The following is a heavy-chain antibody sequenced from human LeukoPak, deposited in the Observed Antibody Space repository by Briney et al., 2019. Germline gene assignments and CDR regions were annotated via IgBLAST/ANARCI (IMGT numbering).Heavy chain of an antibody. CDR1: GFTFSSYS. CDR2: ISSSSYI. J-gene: IGHJ6*03. D-gene: IGHD3-9*01. CDR3: ASHYHTNYMDV. V-gene: IGHV3-21*01. Sequence: PGGSLRLSCAASGFTFSSYSMNWVRQAPGKGLEWVSSISSSSYIYYADSVKGRFTISRDNAKNSLYLQMNSLRAEDTAVYYCASHYHTNYMDVWGKGTTVTVSS.